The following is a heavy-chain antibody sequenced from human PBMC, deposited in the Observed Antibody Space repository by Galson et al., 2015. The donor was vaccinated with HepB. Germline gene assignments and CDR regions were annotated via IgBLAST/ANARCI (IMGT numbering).Heavy chain of an antibody. CDR2: ISGSGTIM. Sequence: SLRLSCAASGFTSSTYSMNWVRQAPGKGLEWVSYISGSGTIMYYADSVKGRFTISRDNAKNSLYLQMSSLRDDDTGVYYCARSSAYSVIPFDYWGQGTLVTVS. J-gene: IGHJ4*02. CDR1: GFTSSTYS. CDR3: ARSSAYSVIPFDY. D-gene: IGHD5/OR15-5a*01. V-gene: IGHV3-48*02.